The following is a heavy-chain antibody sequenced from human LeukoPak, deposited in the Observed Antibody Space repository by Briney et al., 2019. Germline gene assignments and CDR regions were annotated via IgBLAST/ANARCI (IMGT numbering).Heavy chain of an antibody. D-gene: IGHD1-7*01. CDR3: ARYNWNYASVGY. CDR1: GYTFTGYY. V-gene: IGHV1-2*02. CDR2: INPNSGGT. Sequence: ASVKVSCKASGYTFTGYYMHWVRQAPGQGLEWMGWINPNSGGTNYAQKFQGRVTMTRDTSISTAYMELSRLRSDDTAVYYCARYNWNYASVGYWGQGTLVTVSS. J-gene: IGHJ4*02.